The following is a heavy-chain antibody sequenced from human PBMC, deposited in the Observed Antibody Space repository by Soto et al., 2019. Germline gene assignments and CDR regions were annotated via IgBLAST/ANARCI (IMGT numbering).Heavy chain of an antibody. D-gene: IGHD2-15*01. CDR1: GGSISSYY. CDR3: ARHDLVGWPRLDY. CDR2: IYYSGST. V-gene: IGHV4-59*08. J-gene: IGHJ4*02. Sequence: SETLSLTCTVSGGSISSYYWSWIRQPPGKGLEWIGYIYYSGSTNYNPSLKSRVTISVDTSKNQFSLKLSSVTAADTAVYYCARHDLVGWPRLDYWGQGTLVTVSS.